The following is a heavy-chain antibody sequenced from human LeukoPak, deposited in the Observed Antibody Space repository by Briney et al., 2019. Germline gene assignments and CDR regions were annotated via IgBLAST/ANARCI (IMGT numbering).Heavy chain of an antibody. Sequence: GASVKVSCKSSGYTSSNYGISWMRQAPGQGLEWMGWISTHNGNTNYAQKFQGRVTMTTDKSTSTAYMELRSLTSDDTAVYYCVRDVPGSIGTTARFDPWGQGTLVTVSP. CDR2: ISTHNGNT. V-gene: IGHV1-18*01. J-gene: IGHJ5*02. D-gene: IGHD1-1*01. CDR3: VRDVPGSIGTTARFDP. CDR1: GYTSSNYG.